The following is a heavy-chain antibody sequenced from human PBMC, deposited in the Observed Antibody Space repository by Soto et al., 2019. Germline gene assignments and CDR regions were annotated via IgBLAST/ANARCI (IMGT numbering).Heavy chain of an antibody. CDR1: GYTFNSHA. Sequence: GASVKVSCKASGYTFNSHAIHWVRQAPGQSLEWMGWINAGNGYTKNSQKFQGRVSITRDSSASTAYMELSSLRFEDTAVYYCARGSIGWPYYFDYWGQGTLVTVSS. CDR2: INAGNGYT. CDR3: ARGSIGWPYYFDY. V-gene: IGHV1-3*01. J-gene: IGHJ4*02. D-gene: IGHD6-19*01.